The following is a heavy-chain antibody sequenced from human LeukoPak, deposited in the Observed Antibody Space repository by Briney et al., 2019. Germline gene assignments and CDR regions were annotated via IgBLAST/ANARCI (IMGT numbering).Heavy chain of an antibody. V-gene: IGHV3-30-3*01. CDR3: AKEGTGIHFDY. D-gene: IGHD1-1*01. CDR2: ISYDGGNT. J-gene: IGHJ4*02. Sequence: GGSLRLSCAASGFTFSSNAIHWVRQAPGKGLEWVAEISYDGGNTYYADSVKGRFTISRDNSKNTLYLQMNSLRAEDMAVYYCAKEGTGIHFDYWGQGTLVTVSS. CDR1: GFTFSSNA.